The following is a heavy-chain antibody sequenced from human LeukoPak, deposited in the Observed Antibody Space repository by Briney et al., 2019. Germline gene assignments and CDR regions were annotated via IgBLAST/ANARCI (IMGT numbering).Heavy chain of an antibody. CDR1: GFTFSSYW. J-gene: IGHJ5*02. V-gene: IGHV3-74*01. CDR2: INSDGSST. Sequence: PGGSLRLSCAASGFTFSSYWMHWVRQAPGKGLVWVSRINSDGSSTSYADSVKGRFTISRDNAKNTLYLQMNSLRAEDTAVYYCARAIRYFDWFVFDPWGQGTLVTVSS. D-gene: IGHD3-9*01. CDR3: ARAIRYFDWFVFDP.